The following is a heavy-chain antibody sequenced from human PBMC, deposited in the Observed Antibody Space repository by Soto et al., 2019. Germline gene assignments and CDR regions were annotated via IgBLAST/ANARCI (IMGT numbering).Heavy chain of an antibody. Sequence: PSETLSLTCAVYGGSFSGYYWSWIRQPPGKGLEWIGEINHSGSTNYNPSLKSRVTISVDTSKNQFSLKLSSVTAADTAVYYCARGSIVVVIKGGFDYWGQGTLVTVSS. CDR2: INHSGST. D-gene: IGHD3-22*01. V-gene: IGHV4-34*01. J-gene: IGHJ4*02. CDR1: GGSFSGYY. CDR3: ARGSIVVVIKGGFDY.